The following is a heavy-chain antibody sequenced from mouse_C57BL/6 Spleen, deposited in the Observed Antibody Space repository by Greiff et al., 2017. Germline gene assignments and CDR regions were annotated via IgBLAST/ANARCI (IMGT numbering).Heavy chain of an antibody. J-gene: IGHJ2*01. D-gene: IGHD2-4*01. CDR1: GYTFTSYW. CDR2: INPSSGYT. V-gene: IGHV1-7*01. Sequence: QVQLKQSGAELAKPGASVKLSCKASGYTFTSYWMHWVKQRPGQGLEWIGYINPSSGYTKYNQKFKDKATLTADKSSSTAYMQLSSLTYEDSAVYYCARAYDYDGGFFDYWGQGTTLTVSS. CDR3: ARAYDYDGGFFDY.